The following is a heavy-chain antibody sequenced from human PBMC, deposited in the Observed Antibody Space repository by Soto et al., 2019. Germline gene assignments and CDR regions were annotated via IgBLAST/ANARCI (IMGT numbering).Heavy chain of an antibody. Sequence: GESLKISCKGSGYSFTSYWIGWVRQMPGKGLEWMGIIYPGDSDTRYSPSFQGQVTISADKSISTAYLQWSSLKASDTAMYYCARQYDYGDYDDYYYGMDVWGQGTTVTVSS. V-gene: IGHV5-51*01. CDR2: IYPGDSDT. D-gene: IGHD4-17*01. CDR3: ARQYDYGDYDDYYYGMDV. J-gene: IGHJ6*02. CDR1: GYSFTSYW.